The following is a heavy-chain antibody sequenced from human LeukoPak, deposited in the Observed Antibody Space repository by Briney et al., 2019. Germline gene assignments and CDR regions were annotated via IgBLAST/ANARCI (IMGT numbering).Heavy chain of an antibody. J-gene: IGHJ4*02. D-gene: IGHD3-9*01. CDR1: GYTFTSYG. Sequence: ASVKVSCKASGYTFTSYGISWVRQAPGQGLEWMGWISAYNGNTNYAQKLQGRVTVTTDTSTSTAYMELRSLRSDDTAVYYCARDGAYYDILTGYYRGRGPFDYWGQGTLVTVSS. CDR2: ISAYNGNT. V-gene: IGHV1-18*01. CDR3: ARDGAYYDILTGYYRGRGPFDY.